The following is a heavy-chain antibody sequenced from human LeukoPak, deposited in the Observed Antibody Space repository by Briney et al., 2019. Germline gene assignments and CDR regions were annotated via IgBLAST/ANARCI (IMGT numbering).Heavy chain of an antibody. D-gene: IGHD4-17*01. CDR2: INAGNGNT. J-gene: IGHJ2*01. CDR1: GYTFTSYA. CDR3: ARVPGYGDPRMGPAFDL. Sequence: ASVKVSCKASGYTFTSYAMHWVRQAPGQRLEWMGWINAGNGNTKYSQKFQGRVTITRDTSASTAYTELSSLRSEDTAVYYCARVPGYGDPRMGPAFDLWGRGTLVTVSS. V-gene: IGHV1-3*01.